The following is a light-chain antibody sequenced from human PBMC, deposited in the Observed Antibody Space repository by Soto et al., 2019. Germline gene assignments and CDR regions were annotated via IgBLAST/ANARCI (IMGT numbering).Light chain of an antibody. CDR1: QTVSSNY. CDR3: QQYTGQPTT. CDR2: RAS. Sequence: IILTQSPDTLSLSPGERATLSCRASQTVSSNYLAWCQQRPGQAPRLRIYRASTRADGIPDRFSGSGSGTDFTLTITRLEPEDSAVYFCQQYTGQPTTFGQGTRLEIK. J-gene: IGKJ5*01. V-gene: IGKV3-20*01.